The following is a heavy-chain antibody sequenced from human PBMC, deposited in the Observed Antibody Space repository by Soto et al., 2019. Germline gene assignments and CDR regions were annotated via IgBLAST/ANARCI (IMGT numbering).Heavy chain of an antibody. CDR3: ARDLAAAGPFDY. J-gene: IGHJ4*02. CDR1: GYTFTNYA. CDR2: ISAYNGNT. Sequence: QVQLVQSGAEVKKPGASVKVSCKASGYTFTNYAFSWVRQAPGQGLEWMGWISAYNGNTNYPQKLQGRFTMTTDTSTSTAYMELRSLRSDDTAVYYCARDLAAAGPFDYWGQGTLVTVSS. D-gene: IGHD6-13*01. V-gene: IGHV1-18*01.